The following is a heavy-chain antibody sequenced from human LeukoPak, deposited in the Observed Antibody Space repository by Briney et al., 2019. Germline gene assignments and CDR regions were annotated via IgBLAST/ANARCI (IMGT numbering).Heavy chain of an antibody. CDR1: GFTFSSYA. Sequence: GGSLRLSCAASGFTFSSYAMSWVRQAPGKELEWVSAISGSGGSTYYADSVKGRFTISRDNSKNTLYLQMNSLRAEDTAVYYCAKSMRIAAAGTGVDYWGQGTLVTVSS. CDR2: ISGSGGST. V-gene: IGHV3-23*01. D-gene: IGHD6-13*01. J-gene: IGHJ4*02. CDR3: AKSMRIAAAGTGVDY.